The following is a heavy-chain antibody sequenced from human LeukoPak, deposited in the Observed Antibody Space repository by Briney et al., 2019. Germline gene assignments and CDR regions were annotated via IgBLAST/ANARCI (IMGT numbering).Heavy chain of an antibody. CDR1: GFTFSSYW. Sequence: GGSLRLSCAASGFTFSSYWMSWVRQAPGKGLEWVSAISGSGGSTYYADSVKGRFTISRDNSKNTLYLQMNSLRAEDTAVYYCARKRVGAGQIPFLNYYYYGMDVWGQGTTVTVSS. J-gene: IGHJ6*02. CDR3: ARKRVGAGQIPFLNYYYYGMDV. D-gene: IGHD1-26*01. V-gene: IGHV3-23*01. CDR2: ISGSGGST.